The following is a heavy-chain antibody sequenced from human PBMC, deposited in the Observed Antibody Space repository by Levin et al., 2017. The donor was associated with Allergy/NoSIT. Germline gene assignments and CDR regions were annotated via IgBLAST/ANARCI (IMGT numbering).Heavy chain of an antibody. CDR2: ISGSGGST. J-gene: IGHJ4*02. CDR1: GFTFSSYA. D-gene: IGHD5-12*01. Sequence: GGSLRLSCAASGFTFSSYAMSWVRQAPGKGLEWVSAISGSGGSTYYADSVKGRFTISRDNSKNTLYLQMNSLRAEDTAVYYCAKAMYSGYDFGAADYWGQGTLVTVSS. CDR3: AKAMYSGYDFGAADY. V-gene: IGHV3-23*01.